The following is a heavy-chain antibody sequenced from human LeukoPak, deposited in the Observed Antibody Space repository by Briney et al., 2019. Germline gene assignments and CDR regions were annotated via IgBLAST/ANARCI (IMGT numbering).Heavy chain of an antibody. J-gene: IGHJ4*02. Sequence: GGSLRLSCAASRFTFSNFAMSWVRQAPGKGLVWVSRINSDGSSTSYADSVKGRFTISRDNAKNTLYLQMNSLRAEDTAVYYCARDYGDEGGVDYWGQGTLVTVSP. V-gene: IGHV3-74*01. CDR3: ARDYGDEGGVDY. D-gene: IGHD4-17*01. CDR2: INSDGSST. CDR1: RFTFSNFA.